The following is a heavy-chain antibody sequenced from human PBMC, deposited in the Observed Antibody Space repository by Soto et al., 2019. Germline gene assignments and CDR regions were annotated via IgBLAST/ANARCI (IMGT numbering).Heavy chain of an antibody. V-gene: IGHV3-53*04. D-gene: IGHD3-10*01. J-gene: IGHJ6*02. CDR1: GIPVSSNY. CDR3: ARDGPYYYASRMDV. CDR2: LHSGGDT. Sequence: EAQLVESGGGLVQPGGSLRLSCAASGIPVSSNYMTWVRQAPGKGLEWVSVLHSGGDTYYANSVKGRFTISRHDSANTLFLQMNSLTAEDTAVYYCARDGPYYYASRMDVWGQGTTVTFSS.